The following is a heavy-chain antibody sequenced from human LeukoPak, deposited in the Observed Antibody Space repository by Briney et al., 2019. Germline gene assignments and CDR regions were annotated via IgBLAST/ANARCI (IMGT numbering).Heavy chain of an antibody. CDR3: ARGVVPAAMDPPSAFDI. Sequence: PSETLSLTCTVSGGSISSSSYYWGRIRQPPGKGLEWIGSIYYSGSTYYNPSLKSRVTISVDTSKNQFSLKLSSVTAADTAVYYCARGVVPAAMDPPSAFDIWGQGTMVTVSS. D-gene: IGHD2-2*01. CDR1: GGSISSSSYY. CDR2: IYYSGST. V-gene: IGHV4-39*07. J-gene: IGHJ3*02.